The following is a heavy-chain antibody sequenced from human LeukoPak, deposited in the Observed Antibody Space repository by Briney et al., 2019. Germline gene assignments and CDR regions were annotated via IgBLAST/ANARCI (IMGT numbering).Heavy chain of an antibody. J-gene: IGHJ5*02. CDR2: IYYSGST. Sequence: SETLSLTCTVSGGSISSSSYYWGWIRHPPGKGLEWIGRIYYSGSTYYNPSLKSRVTISVDTSKNQFSLKLSSVTAADTAVYYCARPGYSSGWYPNWFDPWGQGTLVTVSS. V-gene: IGHV4-39*07. CDR3: ARPGYSSGWYPNWFDP. CDR1: GGSISSSSYY. D-gene: IGHD6-19*01.